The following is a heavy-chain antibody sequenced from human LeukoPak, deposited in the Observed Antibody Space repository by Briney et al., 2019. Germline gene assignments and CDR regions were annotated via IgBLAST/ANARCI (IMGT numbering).Heavy chain of an antibody. D-gene: IGHD6-19*01. Sequence: HPGGSLRLSCAASGFTFSNAWMNWVRQAPGKGLVWVSRINSDGSNTRYADSVKGRFTISRDNAKNSLYLQMNSLRVEGTAFYYCAKDNRRHYTSGPNPDSLHWGQGALVTVSS. V-gene: IGHV3-74*01. CDR3: AKDNRRHYTSGPNPDSLH. J-gene: IGHJ4*02. CDR1: GFTFSNAW. CDR2: INSDGSNT.